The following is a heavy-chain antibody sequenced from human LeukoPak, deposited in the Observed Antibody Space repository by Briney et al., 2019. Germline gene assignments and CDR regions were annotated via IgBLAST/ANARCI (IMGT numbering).Heavy chain of an antibody. V-gene: IGHV1-2*02. CDR2: INPNSGGI. CDR1: GYTFTGYY. D-gene: IGHD4-17*01. CDR3: ARESASDYGDLDY. Sequence: ASVKVSCKASGYTFTGYYMHWGRQAPGQGLEWMGWINPNSGGINYAQKFQGRVTMTRDTSISTAYMELSRLRSDDTTVYDCARESASDYGDLDYWGQGSLVTVSS. J-gene: IGHJ4*02.